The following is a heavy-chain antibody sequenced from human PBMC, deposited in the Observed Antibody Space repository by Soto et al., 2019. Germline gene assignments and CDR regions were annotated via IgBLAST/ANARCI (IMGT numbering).Heavy chain of an antibody. Sequence: SETLSLTCTVSGVSISSGDYYWSWIRQTPGKGLEWIGYIYYSGITYYNPSLKSRVTISLDTSKNQFSLKLSSVTAADTAVYYCARGSSIAGLYYGMDVWGQGTTVTVSS. V-gene: IGHV4-31*03. J-gene: IGHJ6*02. CDR2: IYYSGIT. CDR1: GVSISSGDYY. D-gene: IGHD6-6*01. CDR3: ARGSSIAGLYYGMDV.